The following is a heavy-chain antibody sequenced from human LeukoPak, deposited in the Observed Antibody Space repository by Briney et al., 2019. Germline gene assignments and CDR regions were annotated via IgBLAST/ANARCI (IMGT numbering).Heavy chain of an antibody. CDR1: GGSISSGGYS. CDR3: ARGHIVATLVFYY. Sequence: PSETLSLTCAVSGGSISSGGYSWGWIRQPPGKGLEWIGYIYHSGSTYYNPSLKSRVTISVDRSKNQFSLKLSSVTAADTAVYYCARGHIVATLVFYYWGQGTLVTVSS. V-gene: IGHV4-30-2*01. J-gene: IGHJ4*02. CDR2: IYHSGST. D-gene: IGHD5-12*01.